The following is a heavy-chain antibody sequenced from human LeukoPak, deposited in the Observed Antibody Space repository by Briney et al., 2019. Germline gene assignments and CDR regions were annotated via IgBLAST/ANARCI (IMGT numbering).Heavy chain of an antibody. CDR1: GYTFTSYY. Sequence: ASVKVSCKASGYTFTSYYMHWVRQAPGQGLEWMGIINPSGGSTSYAQKFQGRVTMTRDMSTSTVYMELSSLRSEDTAVYYCARDGGGIAAAGRRGCWFDPWGQGTLVTVS. CDR2: INPSGGST. V-gene: IGHV1-46*01. J-gene: IGHJ5*02. CDR3: ARDGGGIAAAGRRGCWFDP. D-gene: IGHD6-13*01.